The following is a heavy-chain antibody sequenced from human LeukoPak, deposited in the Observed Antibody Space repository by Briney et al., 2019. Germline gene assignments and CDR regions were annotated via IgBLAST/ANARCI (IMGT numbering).Heavy chain of an antibody. D-gene: IGHD6-19*01. CDR1: GFTFSSYA. CDR3: ASTPHSSGWYYYYGMDV. Sequence: GGSLRPSCAASGFTFSSYAMHWVRQAPGKGLEWVAVISYDGSNKYYADSVKGRFTISRDNAKNSLYLQMNSLRAEDTAVYYCASTPHSSGWYYYYGMDVWGQGTTVTVSS. V-gene: IGHV3-30-3*01. J-gene: IGHJ6*02. CDR2: ISYDGSNK.